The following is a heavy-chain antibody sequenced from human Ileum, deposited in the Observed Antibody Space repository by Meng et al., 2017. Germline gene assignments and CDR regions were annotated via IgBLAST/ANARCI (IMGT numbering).Heavy chain of an antibody. CDR3: ARDHWGSLDY. Sequence: VHLHEPDPGLVMTSGTFSLICTGSGGSVSTSDYHGDLIRQPPGKGLDWIGYAGTNYNPSLKSRVTISVDTSKRQFSLKLTSVTAADTAVYYCARDHWGSLDYWGQGSLVTVSS. CDR1: GGSVSTSDYH. D-gene: IGHD7-27*01. J-gene: IGHJ4*02. CDR2: AGT. V-gene: IGHV4-61*08.